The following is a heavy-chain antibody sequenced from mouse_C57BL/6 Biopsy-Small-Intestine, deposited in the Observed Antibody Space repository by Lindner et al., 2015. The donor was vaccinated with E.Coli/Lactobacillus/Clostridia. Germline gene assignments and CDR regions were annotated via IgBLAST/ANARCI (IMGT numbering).Heavy chain of an antibody. J-gene: IGHJ4*01. CDR3: ARGRYYDSGSALDS. CDR1: GYSFISRG. D-gene: IGHD2-4*01. V-gene: IGHV1-74*01. CDR2: ISPYNGNT. Sequence: SVKVSCKASGYSFISRGLTWVRQAPGQGLEWMGWISPYNGNTNYARKFQGRVTLTTDTSTSTAYMELRSLRSDDTAVYYCARGRYYDSGSALDSWGQGNLVTVSS.